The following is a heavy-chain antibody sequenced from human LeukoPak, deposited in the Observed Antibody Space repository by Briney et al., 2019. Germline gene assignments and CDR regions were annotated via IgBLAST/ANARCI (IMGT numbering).Heavy chain of an antibody. J-gene: IGHJ4*02. D-gene: IGHD3-22*01. CDR1: GFTFSSYW. V-gene: IGHV3-74*01. CDR3: ARSPLYYYDSSGYWDY. Sequence: QSGGSLRLSCAASGFTFSSYWIHWVRQAPGKGLVWVSRINGDGSYISYADSVKGRFTISRDNSKNTLYLQMNSLRAEDTAVYYCARSPLYYYDSSGYWDYWGQGTLVTVSS. CDR2: INGDGSYI.